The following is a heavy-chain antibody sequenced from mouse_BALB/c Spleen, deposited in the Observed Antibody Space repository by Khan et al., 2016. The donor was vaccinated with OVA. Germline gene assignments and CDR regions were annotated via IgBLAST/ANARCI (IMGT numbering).Heavy chain of an antibody. D-gene: IGHD1-1*01. CDR3: ARSVTITTVVATDFDY. CDR2: ISYSGRP. Sequence: EVKLEVSGPGLVKPSQSLSLTCTVTGYSITSDYAWNWIRQFPGNKLEWMGYISYSGRPSYNPSLKSRISITRDTSKNQFFLQLNSVTTEDTATXYCARSVTITTVVATDFDYWGQGTTLTVSS. CDR1: GYSITSDYA. J-gene: IGHJ2*01. V-gene: IGHV3-2*02.